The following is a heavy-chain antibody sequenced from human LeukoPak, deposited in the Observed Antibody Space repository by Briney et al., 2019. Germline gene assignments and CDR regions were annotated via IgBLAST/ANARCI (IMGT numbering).Heavy chain of an antibody. CDR1: GGSISSGDYY. V-gene: IGHV4-30-4*01. CDR3: ASLFSDCSSTSCYSMDV. Sequence: SETLSLTCTVSGGSISSGDYYWSWIGQPPGKGLEWIGYIYYSGSTYYNPSLKSRVTISVDTSKNQFSLKLSSVTAADTAVYYCASLFSDCSSTSCYSMDVWGQGTTVTVSS. CDR2: IYYSGST. J-gene: IGHJ6*02. D-gene: IGHD2-2*01.